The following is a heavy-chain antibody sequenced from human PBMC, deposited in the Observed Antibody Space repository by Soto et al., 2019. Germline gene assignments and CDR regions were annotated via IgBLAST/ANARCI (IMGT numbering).Heavy chain of an antibody. Sequence: ASVKVSCKASGYTFTNYAMHWVRQAPGQRPEWMGWINAGNGNTKYSQKFQGRVTFTRDTSAGTAYMELSSLGSEDTAVYFCARAKFVVLPAALSYYYYPMDVWGQGTTVTVSS. CDR2: INAGNGNT. J-gene: IGHJ6*02. CDR3: ARAKFVVLPAALSYYYYPMDV. D-gene: IGHD2-2*01. V-gene: IGHV1-3*01. CDR1: GYTFTNYA.